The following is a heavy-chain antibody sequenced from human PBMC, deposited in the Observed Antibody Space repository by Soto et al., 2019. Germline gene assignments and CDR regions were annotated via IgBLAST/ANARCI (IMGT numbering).Heavy chain of an antibody. CDR3: ARAGGGSGPHWFDP. Sequence: GGSLRLSCAASGFTFSSYWMSWVRQAPGKGLEGVGNIKQDGSEKYYVDSVKGRFTISRDNAKNSLYLQMNSLRAEDTAVYYCARAGGGSGPHWFDPWGQGTLVTVSS. D-gene: IGHD3-10*01. CDR2: IKQDGSEK. V-gene: IGHV3-7*03. CDR1: GFTFSSYW. J-gene: IGHJ5*02.